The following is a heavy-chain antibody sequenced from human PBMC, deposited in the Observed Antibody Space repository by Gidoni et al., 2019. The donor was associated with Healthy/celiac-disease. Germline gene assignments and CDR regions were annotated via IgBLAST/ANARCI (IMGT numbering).Heavy chain of an antibody. CDR3: AKDGKSKGVFDI. J-gene: IGHJ3*02. CDR2: RRYDGSNK. CDR1: GFPFSSSG. V-gene: IGHV3-30*02. Sequence: QVQLVESGGGVVQPGGSLRLSCAASGFPFSSSGMHWVRQAPGKGLEWVAFRRYDGSNKYYADSVKGRFTISRDNSKNTLYLQMNSLRAEDTAVYYCAKDGKSKGVFDIWGQGTMVTVSS. D-gene: IGHD3-16*01.